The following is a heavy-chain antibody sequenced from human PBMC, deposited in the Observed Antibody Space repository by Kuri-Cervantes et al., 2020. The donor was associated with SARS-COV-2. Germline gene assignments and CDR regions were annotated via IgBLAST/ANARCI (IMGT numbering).Heavy chain of an antibody. CDR1: GGSFSGYY. CDR3: ARQSGGIPDL. CDR2: INHSGST. Sequence: GSLRLSCAVYGGSFSGYYWSWIRQPPGKGLEWIGEINHSGSTNYNPSLKSRVTISVDTSKNQFSLKLSSVTAADTAVYYCARQSGGIPDLWGRGTLVTVSS. V-gene: IGHV4-34*01. D-gene: IGHD3-16*01. J-gene: IGHJ2*01.